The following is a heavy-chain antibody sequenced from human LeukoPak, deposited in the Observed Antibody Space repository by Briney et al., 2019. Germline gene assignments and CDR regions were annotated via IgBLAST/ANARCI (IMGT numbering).Heavy chain of an antibody. J-gene: IGHJ4*02. D-gene: IGHD3-3*01. CDR2: INHSGST. CDR3: ARGVLDFWGQLYYFDY. Sequence: PSETLSLTCAVYGGSFSGYYWSWIRQPPGKGLEWIGEINHSGSTNYNPSLKSRVTISVDTSKNQFSLKLSSVTAADTAVYYCARGVLDFWGQLYYFDYWGQGTLVTVSS. V-gene: IGHV4-34*01. CDR1: GGSFSGYY.